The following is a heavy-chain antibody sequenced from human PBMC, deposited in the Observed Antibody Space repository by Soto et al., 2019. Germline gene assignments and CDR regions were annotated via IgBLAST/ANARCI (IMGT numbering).Heavy chain of an antibody. D-gene: IGHD4-17*01. J-gene: IGHJ4*02. CDR3: ARDRYGDPLWGQDDFDY. V-gene: IGHV3-23*01. Sequence: AGGSLRLSCAAPGFIFENFGMSWVRQAPGKGVEWISSISGSGNSTYSADSVKGRFTISRDNSKNTLYLQMNSLRAEDTAVYYCARDRYGDPLWGQDDFDYWGQGTLVTVSS. CDR1: GFIFENFG. CDR2: ISGSGNST.